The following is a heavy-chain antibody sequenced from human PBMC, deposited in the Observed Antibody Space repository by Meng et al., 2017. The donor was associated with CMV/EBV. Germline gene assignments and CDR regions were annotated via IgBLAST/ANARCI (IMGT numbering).Heavy chain of an antibody. V-gene: IGHV3-23*01. Sequence: GGSLRLSCAASGLAFNTYAMSWVRLAPGKGPEWVSTFSGGGMDTTYQADSVKGRFTISRDNSRNTVSLQMNSLRAEDTAVYYCAKDSGPTGDAFDIWGQGTMVTVSS. CDR1: GLAFNTYA. D-gene: IGHD3-10*01. CDR2: FSGGGMDTT. J-gene: IGHJ3*02. CDR3: AKDSGPTGDAFDI.